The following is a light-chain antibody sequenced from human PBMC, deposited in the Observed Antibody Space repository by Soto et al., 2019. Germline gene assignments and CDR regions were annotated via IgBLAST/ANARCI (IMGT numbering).Light chain of an antibody. J-gene: IGKJ1*01. CDR1: QSISNY. V-gene: IGKV1-39*01. CDR2: AAS. Sequence: DIQMTQSPSSLSASVGDRVTITCRASQSISNYLRWYQQQPGKAPKLLIYAASSLQSGVPSRFSGSGSGTDFTLTISSLQPEDFATYYCQQSYRTPWTFGQGTKVEIK. CDR3: QQSYRTPWT.